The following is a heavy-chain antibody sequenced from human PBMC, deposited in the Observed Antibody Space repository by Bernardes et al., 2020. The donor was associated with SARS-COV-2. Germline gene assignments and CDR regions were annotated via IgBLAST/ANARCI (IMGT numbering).Heavy chain of an antibody. CDR1: GYTFTGYY. D-gene: IGHD6-19*01. CDR2: INPNSGGT. CDR3: ARTNSGWTLGYYFDY. V-gene: IGHV1-2*02. Sequence: ASVKVSCKASGYTFTGYYMHWVRQAPGQGLEWIGWINPNSGGTSYAQKFQGRVTMTRDTSISTAYMELSRLISDDTAVYYCARTNSGWTLGYYFDYWGQGTLVTVSS. J-gene: IGHJ4*02.